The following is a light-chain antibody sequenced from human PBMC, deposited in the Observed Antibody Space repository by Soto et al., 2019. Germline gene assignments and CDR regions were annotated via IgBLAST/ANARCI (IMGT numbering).Light chain of an antibody. J-gene: IGKJ4*01. CDR1: QGISTY. V-gene: IGKV1-9*01. CDR3: QQLNGYLELT. CDR2: DAS. Sequence: DIQLPQSPSFLSASVGDRVTITCRASQGISTYLAWYQQKLGKAPKLLIYDASTLQSGVPSRFSGSRSGTEFTLTISSLQPEDFATYYCQQLNGYLELTFGGGTKVDIK.